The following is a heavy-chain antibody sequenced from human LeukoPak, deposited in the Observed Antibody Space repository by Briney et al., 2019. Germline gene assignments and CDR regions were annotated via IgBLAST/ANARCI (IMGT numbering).Heavy chain of an antibody. D-gene: IGHD6-13*01. J-gene: IGHJ3*02. V-gene: IGHV3-23*01. CDR1: GLTFSSYA. CDR2: FSASDGST. Sequence: GGSLRLSCAASGLTFSSYAMSWVRQGPGKGLEWVSGFSASDGSTQYADSVKGRFTISRDNSKNTLFLHMNSMRGDDTAVYYCAKSRTAASGTGAFDIWGQGTMVTVSS. CDR3: AKSRTAASGTGAFDI.